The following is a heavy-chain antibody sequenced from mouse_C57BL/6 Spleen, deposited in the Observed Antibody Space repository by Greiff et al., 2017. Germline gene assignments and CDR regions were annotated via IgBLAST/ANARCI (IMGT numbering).Heavy chain of an antibody. V-gene: IGHV3-6*01. CDR2: ISYDGSN. Sequence: LEESGPGLVKPSQSLSLTCSVTGYSITSGYYWNWLRQFPGNKLEWMGYISYDGSNNSNPSLKNRISITRDTSKNQFFLKLNSVTTEDTATYYCASGYYYADYWGQGTTLTVSS. J-gene: IGHJ2*01. CDR1: GYSITSGYY. D-gene: IGHD1-1*01. CDR3: ASGYYYADY.